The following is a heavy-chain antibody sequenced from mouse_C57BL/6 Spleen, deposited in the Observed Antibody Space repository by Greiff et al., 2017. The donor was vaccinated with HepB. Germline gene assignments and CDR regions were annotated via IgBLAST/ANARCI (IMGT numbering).Heavy chain of an antibody. D-gene: IGHD3-2*02. CDR3: AREATGFDY. CDR1: GYTFTSYW. CDR2: INPSNGGT. Sequence: VQLQQPGTELVKPGASVKLSCRASGYTFTSYWMHWVKQRPGQGLEWIGKINPSNGGTNYNEKLKSKATLTVDKSSSTAYMQLSSLTSEDSAVYYCAREATGFDYWGQGTTLTVAS. V-gene: IGHV1-53*01. J-gene: IGHJ2*01.